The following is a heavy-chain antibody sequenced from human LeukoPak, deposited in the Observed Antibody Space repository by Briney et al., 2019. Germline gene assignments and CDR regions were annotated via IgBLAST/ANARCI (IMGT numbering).Heavy chain of an antibody. Sequence: GGSLRLSCAASGFTFSTSWMSWVRQAPGKGLEWVANIQQDGSAKYYVDSVKGRFTISRDNAKNSLYLQMNSLRAEDTAVYYCARFSLYDNSGYYSWLFDFWGQGTLVTVSS. J-gene: IGHJ4*02. CDR3: ARFSLYDNSGYYSWLFDF. V-gene: IGHV3-7*01. CDR1: GFTFSTSW. D-gene: IGHD3-22*01. CDR2: IQQDGSAK.